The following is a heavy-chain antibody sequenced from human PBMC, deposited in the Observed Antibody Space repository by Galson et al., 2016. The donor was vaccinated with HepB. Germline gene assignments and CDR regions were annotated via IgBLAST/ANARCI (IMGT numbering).Heavy chain of an antibody. J-gene: IGHJ4*02. CDR3: AKCRSSDSTSCPNY. V-gene: IGHV3-23*01. D-gene: IGHD2-2*01. CDR1: GVILINSA. CDR2: ISGSGGST. Sequence: SLRLCRGVSGVILINSALTCGPLGPGKGLEWVSSISGSGGSTYYADSVKGRFTLSRDNSKNTLYLQMNSLRVEDTALYFCAKCRSSDSTSCPNYWGQGTLVTVSS.